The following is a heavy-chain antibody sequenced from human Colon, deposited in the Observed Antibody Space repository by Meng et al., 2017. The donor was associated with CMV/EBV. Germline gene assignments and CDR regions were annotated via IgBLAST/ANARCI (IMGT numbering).Heavy chain of an antibody. CDR3: ARRGPLDVDY. CDR1: GYSFTSYW. J-gene: IGHJ4*02. CDR2: IYPGDSDT. D-gene: IGHD3-16*01. V-gene: IGHV5-51*01. Sequence: GGSLRLSCKGSGYSFTSYWIGWERQMPGKGLEWMGIIYPGDSDTRYSPSFQGQVTISADKSISTAYLQWSSLKASDTAMYYCARRGPLDVDYWGQGTLVTVSS.